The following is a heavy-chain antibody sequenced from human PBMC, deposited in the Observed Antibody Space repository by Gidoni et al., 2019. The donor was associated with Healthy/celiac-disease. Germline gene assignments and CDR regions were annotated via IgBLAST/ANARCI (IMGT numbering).Heavy chain of an antibody. D-gene: IGHD3-22*01. CDR2: INHSGST. J-gene: IGHJ3*02. Sequence: QVQLQQWGAGLLKPSETLSLTCAVYGGSFSGYYWSWIRQPPGKGLEWIGEINHSGSTNYNPSLKSRVTISVDTSKNQFSLKLSSVTAADTAVYYCASGYYYDSSGSWAFDIWGQGTMVTVSS. CDR1: GGSFSGYY. V-gene: IGHV4-34*01. CDR3: ASGYYYDSSGSWAFDI.